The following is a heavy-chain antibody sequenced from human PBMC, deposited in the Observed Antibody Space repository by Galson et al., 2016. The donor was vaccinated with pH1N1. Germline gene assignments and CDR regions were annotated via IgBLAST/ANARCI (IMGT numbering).Heavy chain of an antibody. CDR1: GFTFTSYA. Sequence: SLRLSRAASGFTFTSYAMHWVRQAPGKGLEWVAVILYDGTNEYYADSVKGRFPISRDKTQSTVYLQMNGLRTEDTAVDYCARESEYSGHEGFHWAQGTRVIVSS. CDR3: ARESEYSGHEGFH. V-gene: IGHV3-30*04. J-gene: IGHJ4*02. D-gene: IGHD5-12*01. CDR2: ILYDGTNE.